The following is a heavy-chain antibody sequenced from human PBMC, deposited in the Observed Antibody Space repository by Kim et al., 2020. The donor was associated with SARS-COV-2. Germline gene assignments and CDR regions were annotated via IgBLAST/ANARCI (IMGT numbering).Heavy chain of an antibody. J-gene: IGHJ4*02. CDR1: GFTFSSYG. CDR3: AKDRASGYETPFDY. V-gene: IGHV3-30*18. CDR2: ISYDGSNK. Sequence: GGSLRLSCAASGFTFSSYGMHWVRQAPGKGLEWVAVISYDGSNKYYADSVKGRFTISRDNSKNTLYLQMNSLRAEDTAVYYCAKDRASGYETPFDYWGQG. D-gene: IGHD3-9*01.